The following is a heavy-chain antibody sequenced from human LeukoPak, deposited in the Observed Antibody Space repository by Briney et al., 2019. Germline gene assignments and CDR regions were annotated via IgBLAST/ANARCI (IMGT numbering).Heavy chain of an antibody. J-gene: IGHJ4*02. V-gene: IGHV1-18*01. CDR2: ISGYNGNT. CDR1: GYTFTSYG. CDR3: AREEVRRAVAGYFDN. Sequence: ASVKVSCKASGYTFTSYGISWVRQAPGQGLEWMGWISGYNGNTNYAQKLQGRATMTTDTSTSTVYMELRSLRSDDTAVYYCAREEVRRAVAGYFDNWGQGTLVTVSS. D-gene: IGHD6-19*01.